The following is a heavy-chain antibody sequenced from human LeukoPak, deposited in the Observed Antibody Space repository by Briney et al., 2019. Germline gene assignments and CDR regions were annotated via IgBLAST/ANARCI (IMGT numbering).Heavy chain of an antibody. CDR2: INPNSGGT. CDR1: GYTFTGYY. J-gene: IGHJ6*02. CDR3: ARDIPGAPKYYYYGMDV. D-gene: IGHD1-14*01. Sequence: ASVKVSCKASGYTFTGYYMHWVRQAPGQGLEWMGWINPNSGGTNDAQKFQGRVTMTRDTSISTAYMELSRLRSDDTAVYYCARDIPGAPKYYYYGMDVWGQGTTVTVSS. V-gene: IGHV1-2*02.